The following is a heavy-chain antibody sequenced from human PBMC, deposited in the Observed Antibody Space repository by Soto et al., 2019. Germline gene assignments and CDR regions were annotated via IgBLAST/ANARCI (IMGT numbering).Heavy chain of an antibody. J-gene: IGHJ4*02. V-gene: IGHV1-18*01. Sequence: ASVKVSCKASGYTFTTYGISWVRQAPGQGLEWMGWISGYNGHTKYAQKFQGRVTMTTDTSTSTVYMELRRLRSDDTAVYYCARYMNTPMAGIDYWGKGTLVTVSS. D-gene: IGHD5-18*01. CDR1: GYTFTTYG. CDR2: ISGYNGHT. CDR3: ARYMNTPMAGIDY.